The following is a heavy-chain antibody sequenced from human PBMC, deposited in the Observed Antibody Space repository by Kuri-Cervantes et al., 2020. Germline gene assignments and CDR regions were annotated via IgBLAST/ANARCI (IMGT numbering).Heavy chain of an antibody. CDR1: GFTYSAYW. CDR3: AKVSYYYNYYMDV. V-gene: IGHV3-7*01. Sequence: GESLKISCAASGFTYSAYWMSWVRQAPGKGLEWVANIKEDGSETYYVDFVKGRFTISRDNAKNSLYLQMNSLRAEDTAVYYCAKVSYYYNYYMDVWGKGTTVTVSS. CDR2: IKEDGSET. J-gene: IGHJ6*03.